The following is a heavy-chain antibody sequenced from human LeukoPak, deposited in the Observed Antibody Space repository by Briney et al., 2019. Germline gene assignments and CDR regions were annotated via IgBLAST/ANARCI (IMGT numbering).Heavy chain of an antibody. J-gene: IGHJ4*02. CDR2: IYSSGHT. V-gene: IGHV4-4*07. CDR3: ARAAGAAGCQYFDY. Sequence: SETLSLTCTVSGDSISGYSWSWVRQPAGQEREWIGRIYSSGHTRYNPSLKSRVTMSVDTSKNQLSLNLRPVTAADTAVYYCARAAGAAGCQYFDYWGQGTLVTVSS. CDR1: GDSISGYS. D-gene: IGHD6-13*01.